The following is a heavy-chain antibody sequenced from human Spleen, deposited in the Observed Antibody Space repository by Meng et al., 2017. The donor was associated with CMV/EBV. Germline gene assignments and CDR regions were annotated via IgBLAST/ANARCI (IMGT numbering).Heavy chain of an antibody. CDR1: GFTFSSYW. CDR3: ARGTYYDFWSGPLDI. V-gene: IGHV3-7*04. CDR2: IKQDGSET. D-gene: IGHD3-3*01. J-gene: IGHJ3*02. Sequence: GGSLRLSCAASGFTFSSYWMSWVRQAPGKGLEWVANIKQDGSETYYVDSVKGRFTIPRDNAKNSLYLQMNSLRAEDTAVYYCARGTYYDFWSGPLDIWGQGTMVTVSS.